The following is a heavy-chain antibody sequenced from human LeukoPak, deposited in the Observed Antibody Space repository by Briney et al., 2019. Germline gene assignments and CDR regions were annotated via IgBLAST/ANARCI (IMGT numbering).Heavy chain of an antibody. J-gene: IGHJ4*02. D-gene: IGHD6-6*01. Sequence: SLRLSCADSGFTFSSYAMHWVRPAPGKGLEWVAVISYDGSNKYYADSVKGRFTISRDNSKNTLYLQMNSLRAEDTAVYYCARDQRVTGRPDIDYWGQGTLVIVSS. CDR2: ISYDGSNK. CDR1: GFTFSSYA. V-gene: IGHV3-30*04. CDR3: ARDQRVTGRPDIDY.